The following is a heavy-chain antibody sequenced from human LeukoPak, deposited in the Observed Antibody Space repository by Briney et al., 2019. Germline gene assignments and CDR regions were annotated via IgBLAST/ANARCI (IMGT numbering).Heavy chain of an antibody. CDR3: AKAMVRGRRPQKYYYYMDV. CDR2: MNPNSGNT. Sequence: GASVKVSCKASGGTFSSYAISWVRQATGQGLEWMGWMNPNSGNTGYAQKFQGRVTMTRNTSISTAYMELSSLRSEDTAVYYCAKAMVRGRRPQKYYYYMDVWGKGTTVTISS. CDR1: GGTFSSYA. J-gene: IGHJ6*03. D-gene: IGHD3-10*01. V-gene: IGHV1-8*02.